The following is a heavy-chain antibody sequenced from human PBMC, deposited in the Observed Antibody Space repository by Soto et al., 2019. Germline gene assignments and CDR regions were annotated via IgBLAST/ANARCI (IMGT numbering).Heavy chain of an antibody. Sequence: GGSLRLSCAASGFTFSSYAMSWVRQAPGKGLEWVSAISGSGGSTYYADSVKGRFTISRDNSKNTLYLQMNSLRAEDTAVYYCAKLEKLAPVVVTAPGRYYYGMDVWGQGTTVTVSS. CDR2: ISGSGGST. D-gene: IGHD2-21*02. CDR3: AKLEKLAPVVVTAPGRYYYGMDV. J-gene: IGHJ6*02. V-gene: IGHV3-23*01. CDR1: GFTFSSYA.